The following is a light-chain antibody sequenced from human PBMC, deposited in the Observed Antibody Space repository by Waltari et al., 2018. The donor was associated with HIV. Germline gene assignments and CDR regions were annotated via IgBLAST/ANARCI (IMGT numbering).Light chain of an antibody. J-gene: IGLJ2*01. CDR1: SRDGGGYNY. CDR3: SSYTSSTILA. Sequence: QSALTQPAPVSGSPGQSITISCTGTSRDGGGYNYVSWYQQHPGKAPKLMIYEVSNRPSGVSDRFSGSKSGNTASLTISGLQAADEGDYYCSSYTSSTILAFGEGTKLTVL. CDR2: EVS. V-gene: IGLV2-14*01.